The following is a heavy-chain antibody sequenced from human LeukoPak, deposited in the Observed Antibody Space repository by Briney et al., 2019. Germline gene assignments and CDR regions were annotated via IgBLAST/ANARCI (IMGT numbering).Heavy chain of an antibody. V-gene: IGHV3-30*02. CDR2: IRYDGSNK. CDR3: AAQQSSSWYVPLKGALDP. CDR1: GFTFSSYG. J-gene: IGHJ5*02. Sequence: PGGSLRLSCAASGFTFSSYGMHWVRQAPGKGLEWVAFIRYDGSNKYYADSVKGRFTISRDNSKNTLYLQMNSLRAEDTAVYYCAAQQSSSWYVPLKGALDPWGQGTLVTVSS. D-gene: IGHD6-13*01.